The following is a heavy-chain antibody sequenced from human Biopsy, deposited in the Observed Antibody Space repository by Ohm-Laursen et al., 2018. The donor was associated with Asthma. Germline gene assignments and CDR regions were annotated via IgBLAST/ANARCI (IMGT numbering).Heavy chain of an antibody. V-gene: IGHV4-30-2*01. J-gene: IGHJ4*02. CDR1: GGSISSGDYS. CDR2: ISPSGNT. CDR3: VSPPGY. Sequence: TLSLTCAVSGGSISSGDYSWSWIRQPPGKGLEWIGFISPSGNTYYSPSLKSRLTISVDRSKNQFSLRLSSMTAADTAVYYCVSPPGYWGQGTRVTVSS.